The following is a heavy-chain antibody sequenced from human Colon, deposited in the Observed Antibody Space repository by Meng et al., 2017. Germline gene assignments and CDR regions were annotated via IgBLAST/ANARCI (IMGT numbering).Heavy chain of an antibody. CDR1: GFTFSDFS. D-gene: IGHD6-19*01. Sequence: EEQVVGAGGGLVKPGGSLRLACAASGFTFSDFSLNWVRQAPGKGLEWVSYIHTTSAYIYYSDSVKGRFTISRDNAKNSLYLQMNSLRAEDTAVYFCMRSHSSGWTNFDYWGQGTLVTVSS. CDR2: IHTTSAYI. CDR3: MRSHSSGWTNFDY. V-gene: IGHV3-21*02. J-gene: IGHJ4*02.